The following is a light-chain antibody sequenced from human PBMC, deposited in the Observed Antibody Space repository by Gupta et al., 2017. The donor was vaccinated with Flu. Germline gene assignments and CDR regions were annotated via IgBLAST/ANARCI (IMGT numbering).Light chain of an antibody. Sequence: DIKMTQSPPSLPASVGDRVTITCRASQSISSNLNWYQQKPGKAPKLLIYAASSLQSGVPSRFSGSGSGTDFTLTISSLQPEDFATYYCQQSYSTPFTFGPGTKVDIK. CDR3: QQSYSTPFT. J-gene: IGKJ3*01. CDR1: QSISSN. CDR2: AAS. V-gene: IGKV1-39*01.